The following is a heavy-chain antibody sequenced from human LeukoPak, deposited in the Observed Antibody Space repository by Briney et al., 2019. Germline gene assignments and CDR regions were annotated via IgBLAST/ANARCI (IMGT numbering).Heavy chain of an antibody. CDR3: ARAMDSTSFNVYYYYYGMDV. V-gene: IGHV4-34*01. J-gene: IGHJ6*02. CDR1: GGSFSGYY. CDR2: INHSGST. D-gene: IGHD2-2*01. Sequence: PSETLSLACAVYGGSFSGYYLSWIRQPPGKGLEWIGEINHSGSTNYNPSLKSRVTISVDTSKNQFSLKLSSVTAADTAVYYCARAMDSTSFNVYYYYYGMDVWGQGTTVTVSS.